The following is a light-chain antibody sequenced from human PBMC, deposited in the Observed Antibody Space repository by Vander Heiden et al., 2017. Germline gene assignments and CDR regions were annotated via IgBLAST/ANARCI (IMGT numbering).Light chain of an antibody. CDR3: QQRSNWPPWT. CDR2: DAA. Sequence: EIVFTQSPATLSLSPGERATLSCRASQTVSSYLAWYQQKPGQAPRLLIYDAANRATGMPARFSGSGAGTDFTLTISSLEPEDFAVYYCQQRSNWPPWTFGQGTKVEIK. CDR1: QTVSSY. V-gene: IGKV3-11*01. J-gene: IGKJ1*01.